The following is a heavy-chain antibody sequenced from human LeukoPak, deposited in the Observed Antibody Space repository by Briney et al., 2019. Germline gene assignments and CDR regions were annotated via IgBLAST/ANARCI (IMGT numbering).Heavy chain of an antibody. V-gene: IGHV4-34*01. CDR1: GGSFSGYY. D-gene: IGHD3-3*01. CDR2: INHSGST. CDR3: AREMLNGSGYFDY. J-gene: IGHJ4*02. Sequence: SETLSLTCAVYGGSFSGYYWSWIRQPPGKGLEWIGEINHSGSTYYNPSLKSRVTISVDTSKNQFSLKLSSVTAADTAFYYCAREMLNGSGYFDYWGQGTLVTVSS.